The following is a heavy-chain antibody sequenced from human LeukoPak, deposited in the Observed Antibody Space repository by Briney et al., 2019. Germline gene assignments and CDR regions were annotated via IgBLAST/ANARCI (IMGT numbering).Heavy chain of an antibody. CDR1: GGSFSGYY. Sequence: SETLSLTCAVYGGSFSGYYWSWIRQPPGKGQEWIGEINHSGSTNYNPSLKSRVTISVDTSKNQFSLKLSSVTAADTAVYYCAIYRSYYYGMDVWGQGTTVTVSS. V-gene: IGHV4-34*01. J-gene: IGHJ6*02. CDR3: AIYRSYYYGMDV. D-gene: IGHD5/OR15-5a*01. CDR2: INHSGST.